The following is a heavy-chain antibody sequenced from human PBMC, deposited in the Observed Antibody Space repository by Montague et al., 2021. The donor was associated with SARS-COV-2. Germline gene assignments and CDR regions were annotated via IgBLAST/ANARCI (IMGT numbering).Heavy chain of an antibody. Sequence: SETLSLTCTVSGGPISSYYWSWIRQPPGKGLEWIGYIYYSGSTNYNPSXXSRVTISVDTSKNQFSLKLSSVTAADTAVYYCARRALGYCSGGSCEEGFDPWGQGTLVTVSS. CDR3: ARRALGYCSGGSCEEGFDP. J-gene: IGHJ5*02. D-gene: IGHD2-15*01. V-gene: IGHV4-59*08. CDR1: GGPISSYY. CDR2: IYYSGST.